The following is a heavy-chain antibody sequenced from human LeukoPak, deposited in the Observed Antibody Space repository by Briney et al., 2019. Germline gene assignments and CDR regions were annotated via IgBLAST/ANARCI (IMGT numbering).Heavy chain of an antibody. CDR2: IYYSGST. Sequence: SETLSLTCTVSGGSISSYYWSWIRQPPGKGLEWIGYIYYSGSTNYNPSLKSRVTISVDTSKNQFSLKLSSVTAADTAVYYCARWTASFDYWGQGTLSPSPQ. J-gene: IGHJ4*02. CDR1: GGSISSYY. D-gene: IGHD3/OR15-3a*01. CDR3: ARWTASFDY. V-gene: IGHV4-59*01.